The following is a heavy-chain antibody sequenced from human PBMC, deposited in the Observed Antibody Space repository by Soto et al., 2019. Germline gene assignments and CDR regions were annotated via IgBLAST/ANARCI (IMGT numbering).Heavy chain of an antibody. CDR1: GFTFSSYS. J-gene: IGHJ4*02. CDR3: ARDGLTGYTSGWSGGDY. Sequence: EVQVVESGGGLVQPGGSLRLSCAASGFTFSSYSMNWVRQAPGKGLEWVSYINSGSSAIYYADSVKGRFTISRDNAKNSLYLQMNSLRAEDRAVYYCARDGLTGYTSGWSGGDYWGQGTLVTVSS. D-gene: IGHD6-19*01. V-gene: IGHV3-48*01. CDR2: INSGSSAI.